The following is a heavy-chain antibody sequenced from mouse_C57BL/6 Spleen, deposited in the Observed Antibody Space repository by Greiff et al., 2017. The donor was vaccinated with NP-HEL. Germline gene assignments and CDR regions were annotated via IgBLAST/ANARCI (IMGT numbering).Heavy chain of an antibody. V-gene: IGHV8-8*01. CDR3: ARFYYGSLNWYFDV. CDR1: GFSLSTFGMG. CDR2: IWWDDDK. Sequence: QVTLKESGPGILQPSQTLSLTCSFSGFSLSTFGMGVGWIRQPSGKGLEWLAHIWWDDDKYYNPALKSRLTISKDTSKNQVFLKIANVDTADTATYYCARFYYGSLNWYFDVWGTGTTVTVSS. D-gene: IGHD1-1*01. J-gene: IGHJ1*03.